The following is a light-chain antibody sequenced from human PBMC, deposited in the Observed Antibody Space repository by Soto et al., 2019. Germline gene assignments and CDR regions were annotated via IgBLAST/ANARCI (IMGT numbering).Light chain of an antibody. CDR1: TSNIGAPYD. V-gene: IGLV1-40*01. CDR2: GDN. Sequence: VLTQPPSVSGAPGQRVSISCTGSTSNIGAPYDVHWYQHLPGTAPKLLIYGDNNRPSGVPDRFSGSKSGTSASLAITRLQAEDEADYYCQSYDISLHNYVFGTGTKATVL. CDR3: QSYDISLHNYV. J-gene: IGLJ1*01.